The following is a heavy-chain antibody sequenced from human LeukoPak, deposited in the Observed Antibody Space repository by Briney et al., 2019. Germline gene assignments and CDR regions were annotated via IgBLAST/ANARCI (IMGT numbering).Heavy chain of an antibody. Sequence: GGSLRLSCAASGFTFSSYAMNWVRQAPGKGLDYVSAIDGTGSTTYYANSVRGRFTISRENSKNTLYLQMGSLRVEDMAVYYCARVLPGASTYDYWGRGTLVTVSS. J-gene: IGHJ4*02. CDR2: IDGTGSTT. V-gene: IGHV3-64*01. CDR3: ARVLPGASTYDY. CDR1: GFTFSSYA.